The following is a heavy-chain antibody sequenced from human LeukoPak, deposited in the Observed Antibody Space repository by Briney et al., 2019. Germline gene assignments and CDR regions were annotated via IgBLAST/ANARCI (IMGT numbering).Heavy chain of an antibody. J-gene: IGHJ4*02. Sequence: PGGSLRLSCAASGFTLSIYAMSWVRQAPGKGLEWVSAISATDSRPYYADSVKGRFTISRDNSKSTLYLQLNGLRGEDTAIYYCEKDLSYGFDYWGQGTLVTVSS. CDR3: EKDLSYGFDY. V-gene: IGHV3-23*01. CDR2: ISATDSRP. D-gene: IGHD5-18*01. CDR1: GFTLSIYA.